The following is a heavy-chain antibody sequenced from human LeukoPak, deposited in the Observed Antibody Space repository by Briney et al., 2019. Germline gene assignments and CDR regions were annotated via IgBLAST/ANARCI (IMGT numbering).Heavy chain of an antibody. CDR3: ARDLGYVSGSLVGPRLDY. CDR1: GFTFSSYA. CDR2: ISYDGSNK. Sequence: GGSLRLSCAASGFTFSSYAMHWVRQAPGKGLEWVAVISYDGSNKYYADSVKGRFTISRDNSKNTLYMQMNSLRAELTALDYCARDLGYVSGSLVGPRLDYWGQGTLVTVSS. J-gene: IGHJ4*02. D-gene: IGHD3-10*01. V-gene: IGHV3-30-3*01.